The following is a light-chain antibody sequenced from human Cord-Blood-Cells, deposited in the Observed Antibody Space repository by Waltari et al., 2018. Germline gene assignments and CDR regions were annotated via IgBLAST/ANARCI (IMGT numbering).Light chain of an antibody. CDR3: QQYDNLPTWT. J-gene: IGKJ1*01. CDR2: DAS. V-gene: IGKV1-33*01. Sequence: DIQMTQSPSSLSASVGDRVTITCQASQDISNYLNWYQQKPGKAPKLLIYDASNLETGVPSRFSGSGSGPDFTFTISSLQPEDIATYYCQQYDNLPTWTFGQGTKVEIK. CDR1: QDISNY.